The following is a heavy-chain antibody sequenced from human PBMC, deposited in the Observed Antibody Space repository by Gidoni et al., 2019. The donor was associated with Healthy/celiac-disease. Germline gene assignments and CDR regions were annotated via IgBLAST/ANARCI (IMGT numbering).Heavy chain of an antibody. CDR3: ARDRGSSGWYGIDY. Sequence: QVQLVGSGGGVVQPGRSLRLSCAASGLAFSSYAMHWVRQAPGKGLEWVAVISYDGSNKYYADSVKGRFTISRDNSKNTLYLQMNSLRAEDTAVYYCARDRGSSGWYGIDYWGQGTLVTVSS. J-gene: IGHJ4*02. CDR2: ISYDGSNK. V-gene: IGHV3-30-3*01. D-gene: IGHD6-19*01. CDR1: GLAFSSYA.